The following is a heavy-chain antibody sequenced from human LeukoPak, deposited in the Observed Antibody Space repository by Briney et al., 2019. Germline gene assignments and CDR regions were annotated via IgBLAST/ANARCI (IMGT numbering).Heavy chain of an antibody. Sequence: PSETLSLTCTVSGGSISSSSYYWGWIRQPPGKGLEWIGSIYYSGSTYYNPSLKSRVTISVDTSKNQFSLKLSSVTAADTAVYYCARALTIVVVTAINYRKGRGDAFDIWGQGTMVTVSS. J-gene: IGHJ3*02. V-gene: IGHV4-39*07. D-gene: IGHD2-21*02. CDR3: ARALTIVVVTAINYRKGRGDAFDI. CDR1: GGSISSSSYY. CDR2: IYYSGST.